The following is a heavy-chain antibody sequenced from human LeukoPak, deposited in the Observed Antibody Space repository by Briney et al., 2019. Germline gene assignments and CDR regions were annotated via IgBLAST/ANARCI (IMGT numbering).Heavy chain of an antibody. CDR3: AREGDVCGGYPTD. J-gene: IGHJ4*02. V-gene: IGHV1-2*02. CDR2: INPNSGGT. Sequence: ASVKVSCKASGYTFTGYYMHWVRQAPGQGLEWMGWINPNSGGTNYAQKFQGRVTMTRDTSISTAYMELSRLRSDDTAVYYCAREGDVCGGYPTDWGQGTLVAVSS. D-gene: IGHD3-16*02. CDR1: GYTFTGYY.